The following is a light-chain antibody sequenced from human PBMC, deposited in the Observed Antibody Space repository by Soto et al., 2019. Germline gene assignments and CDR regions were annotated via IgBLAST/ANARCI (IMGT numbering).Light chain of an antibody. Sequence: DVVMTQSPLSLPVTLGQPASISCRSSHSLMYSDGISYLSWFQQRPGQSPRRLIYKASNRDSWVPDRFSGSRSGSDVTLKISRVEADDVGVYYCMQGTHWPPGTLGQGTKLEIK. CDR3: MQGTHWPPGT. V-gene: IGKV2-30*01. J-gene: IGKJ2*01. CDR2: KAS. CDR1: HSLMYSDGISY.